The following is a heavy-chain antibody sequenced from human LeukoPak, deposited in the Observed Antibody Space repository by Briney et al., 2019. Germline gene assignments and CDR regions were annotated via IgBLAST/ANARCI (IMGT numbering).Heavy chain of an antibody. CDR3: ARDAYGSDY. Sequence: GASVKVSCKASGYTFTSYYIHWVRQAPGQGLEWMGIINPSGGSTIYAQKFQGRVTMTRDMSTSTVYMELSSLRSEDTAIYYCARDAYGSDYWGQGTLVTVSS. V-gene: IGHV1-46*01. J-gene: IGHJ4*02. CDR2: INPSGGST. CDR1: GYTFTSYY. D-gene: IGHD3-10*01.